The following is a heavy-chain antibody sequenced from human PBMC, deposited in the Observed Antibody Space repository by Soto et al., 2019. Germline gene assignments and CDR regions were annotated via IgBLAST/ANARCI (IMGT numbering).Heavy chain of an antibody. CDR2: ISYDGSNK. D-gene: IGHD2-2*01. CDR1: GFTFSSYA. V-gene: IGHV3-30-3*01. J-gene: IGHJ4*02. CDR3: ARDSTLAPVDY. Sequence: PGGSLRLSCAASGFTFSSYAMHWVRQAPGKGLEWVAVISYDGSNKYYADSVRGRFTISRDNSKNTLYLQMNSLRAEDTAVYYCARDSTLAPVDYWGQGTLVTVSS.